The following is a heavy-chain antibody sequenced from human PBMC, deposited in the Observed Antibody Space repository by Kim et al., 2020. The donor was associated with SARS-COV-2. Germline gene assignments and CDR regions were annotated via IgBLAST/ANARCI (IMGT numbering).Heavy chain of an antibody. Sequence: SETLSLTCKVYGGAFSGHYWSWIRQRPGKGLEWVGEIYHSGITTYHPSLESRVTISKDTARNDFSLKLRSVTAADTAVYYCASGLWKSYSSSHYYIYGLDVWGHGTTVTVSS. J-gene: IGHJ6*02. V-gene: IGHV4-34*01. CDR3: ASGLWKSYSSSHYYIYGLDV. CDR2: IYHSGIT. CDR1: GGAFSGHY. D-gene: IGHD5-18*01.